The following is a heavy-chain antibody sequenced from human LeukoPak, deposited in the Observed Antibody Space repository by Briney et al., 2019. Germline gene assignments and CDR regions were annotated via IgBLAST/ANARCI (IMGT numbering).Heavy chain of an antibody. CDR3: AKALSSSWSRGRYFDS. V-gene: IGHV3-23*01. D-gene: IGHD6-13*01. Sequence: GGSLRLSCAASGFAFSSSAMSWVRQAPGKGLEWVSAISNSGTSTYYADSLKGRFTISRDNSKNTLFLQMNTLRPEDTAVYYCAKALSSSWSRGRYFDSWGQGTLVTVSS. J-gene: IGHJ4*02. CDR2: ISNSGTST. CDR1: GFAFSSSA.